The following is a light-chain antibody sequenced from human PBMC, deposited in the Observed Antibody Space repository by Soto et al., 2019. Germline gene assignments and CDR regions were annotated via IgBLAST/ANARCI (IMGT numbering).Light chain of an antibody. Sequence: EVVLTQSPSTLSLSPGERATLSCRASQSIATFLVWYQQKPGQAPRLLIYDASNRATGIPARFSGSGSGTDFNLTISSLESEDFAVYYCQQRTNWPLTFGGGTKVDIK. CDR1: QSIATF. CDR3: QQRTNWPLT. CDR2: DAS. V-gene: IGKV3-11*01. J-gene: IGKJ4*01.